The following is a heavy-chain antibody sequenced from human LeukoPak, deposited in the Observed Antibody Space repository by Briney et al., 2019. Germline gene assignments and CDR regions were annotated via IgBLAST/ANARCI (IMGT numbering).Heavy chain of an antibody. CDR2: INHSGST. CDR3: ARGPPRTAYYYYGMDV. D-gene: IGHD1/OR15-1a*01. V-gene: IGHV4-34*01. Sequence: SETLSLTCAVHGGSFSGYYWSWIRQPPGKGLEWVGEINHSGSTNYNPSLKSRVTISVDTSKTQFSLKLSSVTAADTAVYYCARGPPRTAYYYYGMDVWGQGTTVTVSS. J-gene: IGHJ6*02. CDR1: GGSFSGYY.